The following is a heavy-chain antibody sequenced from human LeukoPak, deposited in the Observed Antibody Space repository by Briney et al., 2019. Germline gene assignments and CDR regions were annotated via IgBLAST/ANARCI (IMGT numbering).Heavy chain of an antibody. CDR2: ISYDGSNK. V-gene: IGHV3-30*03. CDR1: GFTFSSYG. Sequence: GGSLRLSCAASGFTFSSYGMHWVRQAPGKGLEWVAVISYDGSNKYYADSVKGRFTISRDNSKNTLYLQMNSLRAEDTAVYYCARDRLSYYYYMDVWGKGTTVTISS. J-gene: IGHJ6*03. CDR3: ARDRLSYYYYMDV.